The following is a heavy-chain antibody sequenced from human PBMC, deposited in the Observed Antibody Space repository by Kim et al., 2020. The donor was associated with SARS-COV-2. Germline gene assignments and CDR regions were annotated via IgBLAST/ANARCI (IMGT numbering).Heavy chain of an antibody. J-gene: IGHJ3*01. V-gene: IGHV3-21*06. CDR2: ISVSSNSV. CDR1: RFTFRNFG. CDR3: ASLGYGSGSTGVFDF. D-gene: IGHD3-10*01. Sequence: GGSLRLSCAASRFTFRNFGMSWVRQAPGKGLEWVSSISVSSNSVSYADSVKGRATISRDDANNLLFLHMNSLRAEDSAVYYCASLGYGSGSTGVFDFWGHGTKVTVSS.